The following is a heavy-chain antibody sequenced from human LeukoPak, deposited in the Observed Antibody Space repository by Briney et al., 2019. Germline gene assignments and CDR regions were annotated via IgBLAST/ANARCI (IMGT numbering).Heavy chain of an antibody. Sequence: PGGSLRLSCVASGFTLSSHGMHWVRQAPGKGLEWVALIWYDGTRENYADSVKGRFTISRDLSKNTLNLQMNSLRVDATAVFYCARDLSFGSLDFRGQGTLVTVSS. D-gene: IGHD1-26*01. J-gene: IGHJ4*02. CDR2: IWYDGTRE. CDR3: ARDLSFGSLDF. V-gene: IGHV3-33*01. CDR1: GFTLSSHG.